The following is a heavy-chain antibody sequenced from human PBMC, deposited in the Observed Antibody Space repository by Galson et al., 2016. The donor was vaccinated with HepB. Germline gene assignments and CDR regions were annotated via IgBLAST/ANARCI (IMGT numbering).Heavy chain of an antibody. V-gene: IGHV7-4-1*02. J-gene: IGHJ3*02. D-gene: IGHD2-2*01. CDR3: ARDMGYCSSTSCYVTAFDM. Sequence: SVKVSCKASGYTVTTYAMNWVRQAPGQGLEWMGWINTNTGKSTYAQGFTGRFVFSLDTSVTTTYLQISGLKAEDTAVYYCARDMGYCSSTSCYVTAFDMWGQGTMATVSS. CDR1: GYTVTTYA. CDR2: INTNTGKS.